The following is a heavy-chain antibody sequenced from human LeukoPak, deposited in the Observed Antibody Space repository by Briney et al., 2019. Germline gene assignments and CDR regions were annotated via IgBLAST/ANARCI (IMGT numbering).Heavy chain of an antibody. J-gene: IGHJ6*03. CDR1: GYTFTSYD. V-gene: IGHV1-69*13. Sequence: GASVKVSCKAYGYTFTSYDINWVRQATGQGLEWMGGIIPIFGTANYAQKFQGRVTITADESTSTAYMELSSLRSEDTAVYYCARGLIQVGATPYYYYMDVWGKGTTVTVSS. D-gene: IGHD1-26*01. CDR2: IIPIFGTA. CDR3: ARGLIQVGATPYYYYMDV.